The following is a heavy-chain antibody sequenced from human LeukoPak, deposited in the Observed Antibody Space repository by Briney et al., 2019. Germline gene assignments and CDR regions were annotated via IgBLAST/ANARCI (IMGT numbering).Heavy chain of an antibody. Sequence: GASVKVSCKASGGTFSSYAIIWVRQAPGQGLEWMGGIIPIFGTANYAQKFQGRVTITADESTSTAYMELSSLRSEDTAVYYCARSRGGQITGDFDYWGQGTLVTVSS. J-gene: IGHJ4*02. CDR2: IIPIFGTA. D-gene: IGHD1-14*01. CDR1: GGTFSSYA. CDR3: ARSRGGQITGDFDY. V-gene: IGHV1-69*01.